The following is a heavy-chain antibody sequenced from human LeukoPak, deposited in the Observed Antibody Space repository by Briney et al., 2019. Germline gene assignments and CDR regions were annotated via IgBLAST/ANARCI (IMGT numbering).Heavy chain of an antibody. J-gene: IGHJ4*02. CDR3: ASPITYYYDSSGYYF. Sequence: SVKVSCKASGGTFSSYTISWVRQAPGQGLEWMGRIIPILGIANYAQKFQGRVTITADKSTSTAYMELSSLRSEDTAVYYCASPITYYYDSSGYYFWGQGTLVTVSS. D-gene: IGHD3-22*01. CDR2: IIPILGIA. CDR1: GGTFSSYT. V-gene: IGHV1-69*02.